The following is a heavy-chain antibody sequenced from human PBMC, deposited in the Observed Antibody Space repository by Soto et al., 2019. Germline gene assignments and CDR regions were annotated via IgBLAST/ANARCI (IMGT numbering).Heavy chain of an antibody. CDR2: TYYRSKWYN. Sequence: SQTLSLTCALSGDSVSSNSAAWNWIRQSPSRGLEWLGRTYYRSKWYNDYAVSVKSRITINPDTSKNQFSLQLNSVTPEDTAVYYCARAPYSSSSYYYYYYGMDVWGQGTTVTVSS. V-gene: IGHV6-1*01. D-gene: IGHD6-13*01. CDR1: GDSVSSNSAA. J-gene: IGHJ6*02. CDR3: ARAPYSSSSYYYYYYGMDV.